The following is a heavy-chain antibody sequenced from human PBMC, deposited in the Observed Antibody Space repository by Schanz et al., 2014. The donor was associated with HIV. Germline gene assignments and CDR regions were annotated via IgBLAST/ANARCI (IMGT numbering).Heavy chain of an antibody. V-gene: IGHV3-30*03. CDR2: ISYDGSDK. CDR3: ARGSWYSSAWYDDYYYYDVDV. D-gene: IGHD6-19*01. J-gene: IGHJ6*02. Sequence: QVQLEQSGGGVVQPGRSLRLSCAASGFPFSKYFMYWVRQAPGKGLEWVAVISYDGSDKYYADSVKGRFTISRDNTNNSLYLQMNSLSAEDTAVYYCARGSWYSSAWYDDYYYYDVDVWGQGTTVTVSS. CDR1: GFPFSKYF.